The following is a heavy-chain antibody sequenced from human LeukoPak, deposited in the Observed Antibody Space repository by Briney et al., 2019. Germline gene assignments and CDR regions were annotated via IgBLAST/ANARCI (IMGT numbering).Heavy chain of an antibody. CDR3: ATVRWLQTNYFDC. D-gene: IGHD5-24*01. J-gene: IGHJ4*02. Sequence: PGESLRLSCAASGFTFSTYAMSWVRQAPGKGLEWVSAICGSGGTTYYTDSVKGRFTISRDISKNTLYLQMNSLRAEDTAVYFCATVRWLQTNYFDCWGQGTLVTVSS. CDR1: GFTFSTYA. CDR2: ICGSGGTT. V-gene: IGHV3-23*01.